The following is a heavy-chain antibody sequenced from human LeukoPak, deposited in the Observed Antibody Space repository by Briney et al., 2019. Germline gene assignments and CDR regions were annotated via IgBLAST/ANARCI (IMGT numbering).Heavy chain of an antibody. CDR2: IYPGDSDT. J-gene: IGHJ4*02. CDR3: VRGGSNFYYFDY. CDR1: GYSFIGYW. D-gene: IGHD1-26*01. V-gene: IGHV5-51*01. Sequence: GESLKISCKGSGYSFIGYWIGWVRQMPGKGLEWMAIIYPGDSDTRYSPSFKGQVTTSADRSISTAYLQWSSLKASDTAMHYCVRGGSNFYYFDYWGQGTLVTVSS.